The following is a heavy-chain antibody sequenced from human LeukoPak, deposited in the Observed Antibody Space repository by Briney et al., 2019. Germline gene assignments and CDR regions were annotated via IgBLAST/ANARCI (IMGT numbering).Heavy chain of an antibody. CDR3: ARGSLTTVITAGYFQH. CDR1: GGSFSGYY. V-gene: IGHV4-34*01. J-gene: IGHJ1*01. D-gene: IGHD4-23*01. Sequence: PSVTLSLTYAVYGGSFSGYYWSWIRQPPGKGLEWIGEINHSGSTNYNPSLKSRVTISVDTSKNQFSLKLSSVTAADTAVYYCARGSLTTVITAGYFQHWGQGTLVTVSS. CDR2: INHSGST.